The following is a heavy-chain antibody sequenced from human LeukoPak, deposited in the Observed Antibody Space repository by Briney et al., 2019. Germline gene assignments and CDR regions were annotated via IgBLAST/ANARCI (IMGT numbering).Heavy chain of an antibody. CDR2: IKQDGSEK. D-gene: IGHD2-2*01. J-gene: IGHJ4*02. CDR1: GFTFSSYW. Sequence: GGSLRLSCAASGFTFSSYWMSWVRQAPGKGLEWVANIKQDGSEKYYVDSVKGRFTISRGNAKNSLYLQMNSLRAEDTAVYYCARDIVVPAAMPRSLWGQGTLVTVSS. V-gene: IGHV3-7*01. CDR3: ARDIVVPAAMPRSL.